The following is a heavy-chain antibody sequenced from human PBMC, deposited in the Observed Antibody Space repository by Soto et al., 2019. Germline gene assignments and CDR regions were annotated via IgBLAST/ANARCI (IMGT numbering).Heavy chain of an antibody. D-gene: IGHD6-13*01. V-gene: IGHV3-21*01. Sequence: GGSLRLSCAASGFTFSSYSMNWVRQAPGKGLEWVSSISSSSSYIYYADSVKGRFTISRDNAKNSLYLQMNSLRVEDTAVYYCARARGSSSWYDYWGQGTLVTVSS. CDR1: GFTFSSYS. CDR2: ISSSSSYI. J-gene: IGHJ4*02. CDR3: ARARGSSSWYDY.